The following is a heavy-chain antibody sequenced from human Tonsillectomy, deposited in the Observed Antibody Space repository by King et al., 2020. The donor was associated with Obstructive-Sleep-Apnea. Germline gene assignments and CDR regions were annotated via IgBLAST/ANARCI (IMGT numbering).Heavy chain of an antibody. CDR1: GGSISTYY. V-gene: IGHV4-59*01. CDR3: AREIRGDEGGYFDY. D-gene: IGHD3-16*01. Sequence: VQLQESGPGLVKPSETLSLSCTVSGGSISTYYWSWIRQPPGKGLEWIGYIYYSGKINYNPSLESRVTISIDTSKNQFSLKLSSVTAADTAVYYCAREIRGDEGGYFDYWGQGTLVTVSS. J-gene: IGHJ4*02. CDR2: IYYSGKI.